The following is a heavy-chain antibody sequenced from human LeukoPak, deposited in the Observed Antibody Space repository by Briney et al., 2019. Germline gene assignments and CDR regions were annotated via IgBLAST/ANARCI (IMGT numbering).Heavy chain of an antibody. D-gene: IGHD1-26*01. CDR2: IYYTGST. V-gene: IGHV4-39*01. CDR3: ARIGSGSYHPGAFDI. CDR1: GGSIGSSSYY. J-gene: IGHJ3*02. Sequence: PSETLSLTCTVSGGSIGSSSYYWGWIRQPPGEGLEWIGNIYYTGSTYYSPSLKSRVTISVDTSKNQFSLKLTSVTATDTAVYYCARIGSGSYHPGAFDIWGQGTMVTVSS.